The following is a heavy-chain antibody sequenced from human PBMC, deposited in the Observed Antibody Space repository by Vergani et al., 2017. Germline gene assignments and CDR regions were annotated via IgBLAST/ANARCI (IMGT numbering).Heavy chain of an antibody. CDR1: GFTFSSYS. J-gene: IGHJ4*02. V-gene: IGHV3-13*01. CDR2: IGTAGDT. Sequence: EVQLVESGGGLVQPGGSLRLSCAASGFTFSSYSMNWVRQATGKGLEWVSAIGTAGDTYYPGSVKGRFTISRENAKNSLYLQMNSLRAGDTAVYYCARGDSSGYYSRTKTFDYWGQGTLVTVSS. D-gene: IGHD3-22*01. CDR3: ARGDSSGYYSRTKTFDY.